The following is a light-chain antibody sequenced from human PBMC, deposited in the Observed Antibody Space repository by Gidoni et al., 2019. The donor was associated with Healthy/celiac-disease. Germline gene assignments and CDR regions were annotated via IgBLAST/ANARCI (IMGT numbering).Light chain of an antibody. Sequence: EIVLTQSPGPLSLSPGERATLPCRASQSVSSSYLAWYQQKPGQAPRLLIYGASSRATGIPDRCSGSGSGTDFTLTISRLGPEDFAVYYCQQYGSSPFFGGGTKVEIK. CDR1: QSVSSSY. CDR3: QQYGSSPF. CDR2: GAS. J-gene: IGKJ4*01. V-gene: IGKV3-20*01.